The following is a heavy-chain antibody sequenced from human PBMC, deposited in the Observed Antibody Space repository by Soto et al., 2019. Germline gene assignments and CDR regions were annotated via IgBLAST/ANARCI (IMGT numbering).Heavy chain of an antibody. V-gene: IGHV3-21*01. CDR3: ARDPSGGATFDY. J-gene: IGHJ4*02. CDR1: GFTFSSYS. CDR2: FSRSSSYI. D-gene: IGHD1-26*01. Sequence: GGSLRLSCAASGFTFSSYSMNWVRQAPGKGLEWVSSFSRSSSYIYYADSVKGRFTISRDNAKNSLYLQMNSLRAEDTAVYYCARDPSGGATFDYWGQGTLVTVSS.